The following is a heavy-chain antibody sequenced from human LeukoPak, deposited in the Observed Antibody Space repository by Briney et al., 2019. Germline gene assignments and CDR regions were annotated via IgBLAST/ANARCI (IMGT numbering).Heavy chain of an antibody. CDR2: IYHSGST. V-gene: IGHV4-38-2*02. Sequence: KPSETLSLTCAVSGYSISSGYYWGWIRQPPGKGLEWIGSIYHSGSTYYNPSLKSRVTISVDTSKNQFSLKLSSVTAADTAVYYCAREQYCSSTSCPFGYWGQGTLVTVSS. CDR3: AREQYCSSTSCPFGY. CDR1: GYSISSGYY. J-gene: IGHJ4*02. D-gene: IGHD2-2*01.